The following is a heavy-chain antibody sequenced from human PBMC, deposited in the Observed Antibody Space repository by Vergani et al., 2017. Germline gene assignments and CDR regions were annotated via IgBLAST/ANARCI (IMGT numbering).Heavy chain of an antibody. J-gene: IGHJ4*02. CDR3: ARHRSTVALLKY. CDR2: ISHSGST. Sequence: QLQLQESGPGLVKPSETLSLTCAVSGYSISSGYYWGWIRQPPGKGLEWIGSISHSGSTYYNPSLKSRVTISVDTSKNQFSLKLSSVTAADTAVYYCARHRSTVALLKYWGQGTLVTVSS. CDR1: GYSISSGYY. V-gene: IGHV4-38-2*01. D-gene: IGHD2-15*01.